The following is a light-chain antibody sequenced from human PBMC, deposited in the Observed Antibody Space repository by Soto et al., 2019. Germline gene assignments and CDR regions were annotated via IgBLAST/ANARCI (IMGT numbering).Light chain of an antibody. CDR2: AAS. V-gene: IGKV3-15*01. CDR3: QQYNNWPQT. Sequence: EIVMTQSPATLSVSPGERATLSCRASQSVSSNLAWYQQKPGQAPRLLIYAASTGATGIPARFSGSGSETEFTLTISSLQSEVFAVYYCQQYNNWPQTFGQGTKVEIK. J-gene: IGKJ1*01. CDR1: QSVSSN.